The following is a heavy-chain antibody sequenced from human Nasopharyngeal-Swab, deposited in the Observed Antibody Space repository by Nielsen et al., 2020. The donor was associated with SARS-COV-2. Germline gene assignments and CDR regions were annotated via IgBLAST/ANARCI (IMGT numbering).Heavy chain of an antibody. CDR3: AREERIPMIVVVIMKAFDI. CDR1: GFTFSSYE. CDR2: ISSSGSTI. D-gene: IGHD3-22*01. Sequence: GESLKISCAASGFTFSSYEMNWVRQAPGKGLEWVSYISSSGSTIFYADSVKGRFTISRDNAKNSLYLQLNSLRAEDTAVYYCAREERIPMIVVVIMKAFDIWGQGTMVTVSS. J-gene: IGHJ3*02. V-gene: IGHV3-48*03.